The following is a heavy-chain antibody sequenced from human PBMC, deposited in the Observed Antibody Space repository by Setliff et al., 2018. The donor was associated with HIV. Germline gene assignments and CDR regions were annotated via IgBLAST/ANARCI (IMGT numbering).Heavy chain of an antibody. CDR2: MNTDGSST. CDR3: VRGSGYYYFDN. V-gene: IGHV3-74*01. CDR1: GFTFSDYY. Sequence: GGSLRLSCAASGFTFSDYYMTWIRQAPGKGLVWVFGMNTDGSSTRYADSVKGRFTISRDNAKNMLYLQMNSLSADDTAVYYCVRGSGYYYFDNWGQGALVTVSS. D-gene: IGHD3-22*01. J-gene: IGHJ4*02.